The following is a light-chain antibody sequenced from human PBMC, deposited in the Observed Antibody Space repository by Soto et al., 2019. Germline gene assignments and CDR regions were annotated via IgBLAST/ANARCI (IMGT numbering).Light chain of an antibody. J-gene: IGLJ2*01. CDR2: YDS. CDR3: QVWESSSDHVV. Sequence: SYELTQPPSVSVAPGKTARITCGGNNIGSKSVHWYQQKPDQAPVLVIYYDSDRPSGIPERFSGSNSGNTATLTISRVEAGDEADYYCQVWESSSDHVVFGGGTKLTVL. V-gene: IGLV3-21*01. CDR1: NIGSKS.